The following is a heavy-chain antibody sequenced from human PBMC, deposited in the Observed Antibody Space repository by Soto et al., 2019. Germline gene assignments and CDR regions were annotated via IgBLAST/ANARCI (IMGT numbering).Heavy chain of an antibody. V-gene: IGHV1-69*06. Sequence: SVKVSCTASGGTFRSYAISWVRQAPGQGLAWMGGIIPIFGTANYAQKFQGRVTITADKSTSTAYMELSSLRSEDTAVYYFARHVDTAMVNAFDIWGQGTMVTVSS. D-gene: IGHD5-18*01. CDR2: IIPIFGTA. CDR1: GGTFRSYA. J-gene: IGHJ3*02. CDR3: ARHVDTAMVNAFDI.